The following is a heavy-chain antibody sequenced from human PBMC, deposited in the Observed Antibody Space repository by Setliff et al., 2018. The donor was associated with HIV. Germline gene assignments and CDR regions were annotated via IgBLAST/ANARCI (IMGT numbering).Heavy chain of an antibody. Sequence: ASVKVSCKASRYTFSNYDVDWVRQATGQGLEWMAWMNPISDHRGYAQKFQGRLTMTKDTSTSTVYMELSSLKSDDTAVYYCASGCLIGGSGPCRNFEFWGQGTLVTVSS. D-gene: IGHD3-9*01. J-gene: IGHJ4*02. CDR2: MNPISDHR. V-gene: IGHV1-8*02. CDR3: ASGCLIGGSGPCRNFEF. CDR1: RYTFSNYD.